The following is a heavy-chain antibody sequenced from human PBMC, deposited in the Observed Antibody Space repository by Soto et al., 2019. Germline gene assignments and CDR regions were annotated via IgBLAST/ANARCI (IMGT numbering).Heavy chain of an antibody. CDR2: IYYSGST. D-gene: IGHD3-3*01. V-gene: IGHV4-59*01. CDR3: ARFLVDFDY. CDR1: GGSISSYY. Sequence: SETLSLTCTVSGGSISSYYWSWIRQPPGKGLEWIGYIYYSGSTNYNPSLKSRVTISVDTSKNQFSLKLSSVTAADTAVYYCARFLVDFDYWGKGTLVTVST. J-gene: IGHJ4*02.